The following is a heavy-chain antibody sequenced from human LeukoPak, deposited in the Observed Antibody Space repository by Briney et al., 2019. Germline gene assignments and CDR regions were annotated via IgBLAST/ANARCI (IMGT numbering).Heavy chain of an antibody. CDR2: IYHSGST. CDR3: ARVRDIVATTIFDY. Sequence: SETLSLTCTVSGGSISSGGYYWSWIRQPPGKGLERIGNIYHSGSTYYNPSLKSRVTISVDTSKNQFSLKLSSVTAADTAVYYCARVRDIVATTIFDYWGQGTLVTVSS. J-gene: IGHJ4*02. CDR1: GGSISSGGYY. V-gene: IGHV4-30-2*01. D-gene: IGHD5-12*01.